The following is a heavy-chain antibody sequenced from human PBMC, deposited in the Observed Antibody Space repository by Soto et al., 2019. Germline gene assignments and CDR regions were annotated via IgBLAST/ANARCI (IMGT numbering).Heavy chain of an antibody. Sequence: GGSLRLSCAASGFTFSSYSMNWVRQAPGKGLEWVSSISSKSTNYIYYAGSVKGRFTISRDNAKNSLYLQMNSLRAEDTAVYYCARDAGSYYDFWSGPFDYWGQGTLVTVSS. CDR1: GFTFSSYS. J-gene: IGHJ4*02. V-gene: IGHV3-21*01. D-gene: IGHD3-3*01. CDR3: ARDAGSYYDFWSGPFDY. CDR2: ISSKSTNYI.